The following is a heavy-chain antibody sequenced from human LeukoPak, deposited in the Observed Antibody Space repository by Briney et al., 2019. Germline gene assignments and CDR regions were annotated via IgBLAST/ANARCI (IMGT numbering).Heavy chain of an antibody. J-gene: IGHJ6*02. CDR3: ARVPDIVGGRESYYYYGMDV. CDR1: GGTFSSYA. V-gene: IGHV1-69*04. CDR2: IIPILGIA. Sequence: GASVKVSCKASGGTFSSYAISWVRQAPGQGLEWMGRIIPILGIANYAQKFQGRVTITADKATSTAYMELSRLRSEDTAVYYCARVPDIVGGRESYYYYGMDVWGQGTTVTVSS. D-gene: IGHD2-15*01.